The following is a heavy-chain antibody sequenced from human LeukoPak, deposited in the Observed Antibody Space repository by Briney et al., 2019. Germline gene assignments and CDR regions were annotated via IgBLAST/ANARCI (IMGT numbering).Heavy chain of an antibody. CDR3: ARVQAGYSGSWYGAGAFDI. CDR1: GGSISSYY. J-gene: IGHJ3*02. V-gene: IGHV4-59*01. D-gene: IGHD6-13*01. Sequence: SETLSLTCTVSGGSISSYYWSWIRQPPGKGLEWIGYIYYSGSTNYNPSLKSRVTISVDTSKNQFSLKLSSVTAADTAVYYCARVQAGYSGSWYGAGAFDIWGQGTMVTVSS. CDR2: IYYSGST.